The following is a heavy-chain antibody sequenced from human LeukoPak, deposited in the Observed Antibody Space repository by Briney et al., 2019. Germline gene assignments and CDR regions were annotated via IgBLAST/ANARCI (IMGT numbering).Heavy chain of an antibody. J-gene: IGHJ6*02. CDR3: ARDAHDIVVVPAAILDRIISGYYYYGMDV. V-gene: IGHV1-18*01. CDR2: ISAYNGNT. Sequence: ASVKVSCKASGYTFISYGISWVRQAPGQGLEWMGWISAYNGNTNYAQKLQGRVTMTTDTSTSTAYMELRSLRSDDTAVYYCARDAHDIVVVPAAILDRIISGYYYYGMDVWGQGTTVTVSS. D-gene: IGHD2-2*02. CDR1: GYTFISYG.